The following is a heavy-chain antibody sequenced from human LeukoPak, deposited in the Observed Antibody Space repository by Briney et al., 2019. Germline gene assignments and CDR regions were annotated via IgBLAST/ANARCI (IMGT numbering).Heavy chain of an antibody. CDR1: GFNFSRNW. CDR3: ARDYGDHPYPEVTLDL. Sequence: GGSLRLSFAASGFNFSRNWMTWVRQAPGKGLEWVANIKQDGREEYYVDSVKGRSTISRDNAKKSTYLQMNRVRAEDTAVYYCARDYGDHPYPEVTLDLWGQGTLVTVSS. D-gene: IGHD2-21*01. J-gene: IGHJ4*02. CDR2: IKQDGREE. V-gene: IGHV3-7*01.